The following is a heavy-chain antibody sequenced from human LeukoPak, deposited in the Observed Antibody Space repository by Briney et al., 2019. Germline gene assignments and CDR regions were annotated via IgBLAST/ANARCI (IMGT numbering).Heavy chain of an antibody. CDR3: ASITPPADIVVVPAAIRGYNWFDP. Sequence: SETLSLTCAVYGGSFSGYYWSWIRQPPGKGLEWIGEINHSGSTNYNPSLKSRVTISVDTSKNQFSLKLSSVTAADTAVYYCASITPPADIVVVPAAIRGYNWFDPWGQGTLVTVSS. D-gene: IGHD2-2*02. CDR2: INHSGST. CDR1: GGSFSGYY. V-gene: IGHV4-34*01. J-gene: IGHJ5*02.